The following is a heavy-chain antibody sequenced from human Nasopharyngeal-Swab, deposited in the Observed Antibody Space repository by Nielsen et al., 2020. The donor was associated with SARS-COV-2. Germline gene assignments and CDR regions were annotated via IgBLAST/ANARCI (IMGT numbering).Heavy chain of an antibody. CDR1: GGSISSSSYY. Sequence: SLKTLSLTCTVSGGSISSSSYYWGWIRQPPGKGLEWIGSIYYSGSTYYNPSLKSRVTILVDTSKNQFSLKLSSVTAADTAVCYCARVILTGLGGYFDLWGRGTLVTVSS. D-gene: IGHD2-8*02. V-gene: IGHV4-39*07. J-gene: IGHJ2*01. CDR3: ARVILTGLGGYFDL. CDR2: IYYSGST.